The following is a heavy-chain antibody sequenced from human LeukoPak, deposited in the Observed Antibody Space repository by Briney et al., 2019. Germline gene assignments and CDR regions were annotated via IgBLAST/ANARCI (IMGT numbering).Heavy chain of an antibody. CDR2: ISSSSSYI. J-gene: IGHJ4*02. D-gene: IGHD6-19*01. Sequence: GGSLRLSCAASGFTFSSYSMNWVRQAPGKGLEWVSSISSSSSYIYYADSVKGRFTISRDNAKNSLYLQMNSLRAEDTAVYYCARDWLVTYYFDYWGQGTLVTVSS. CDR1: GFTFSSYS. CDR3: ARDWLVTYYFDY. V-gene: IGHV3-21*01.